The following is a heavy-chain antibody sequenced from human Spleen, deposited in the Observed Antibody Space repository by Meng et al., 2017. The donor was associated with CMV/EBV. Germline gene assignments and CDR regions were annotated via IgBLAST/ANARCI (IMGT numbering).Heavy chain of an antibody. J-gene: IGHJ5*02. V-gene: IGHV4-4*02. D-gene: IGHD2-2*01. Sequence: CAVSGGSISSTNWWSWVRQPPGKGPEWIGEIYHSGSTNYNPSLKSRVTISVDNSKNQFSLKLRSVTVADTAVYYCARGSTDLENWFDPWGQGTLVTVSS. CDR2: IYHSGST. CDR1: GGSISSTNW. CDR3: ARGSTDLENWFDP.